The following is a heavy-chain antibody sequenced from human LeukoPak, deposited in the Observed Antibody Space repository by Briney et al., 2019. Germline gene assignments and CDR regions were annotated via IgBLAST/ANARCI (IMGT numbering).Heavy chain of an antibody. J-gene: IGHJ6*03. V-gene: IGHV4-59*01. Sequence: SETLSLTCTVSGGSISSYYWSWIRQPPGKGLEWIGYIYYSGSTNYNPSLKSRVTISVDTSKNQFSLKLSSVTAADTAVYYCARVDITGTWPDPQWWGKGTTVTVSS. CDR2: IYYSGST. CDR3: ARVDITGTWPDPQW. D-gene: IGHD1-7*01. CDR1: GGSISSYY.